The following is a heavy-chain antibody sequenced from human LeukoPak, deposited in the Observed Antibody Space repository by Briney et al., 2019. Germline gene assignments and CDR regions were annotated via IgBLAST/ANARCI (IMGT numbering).Heavy chain of an antibody. J-gene: IGHJ5*02. D-gene: IGHD1-26*01. CDR2: INHSGST. CDR1: GGSFSGYY. V-gene: IGHV4-34*01. CDR3: ARGSGSYDNWFDP. Sequence: PSETLSLTCAVYGGSFSGYYWSWIRQPPGKGLEWIGEINHSGSTNYNPSLKSRVTISVGTSKNQFSLKLSSVTAADTAVYYCARGSGSYDNWFDPWGQGTLVTVSS.